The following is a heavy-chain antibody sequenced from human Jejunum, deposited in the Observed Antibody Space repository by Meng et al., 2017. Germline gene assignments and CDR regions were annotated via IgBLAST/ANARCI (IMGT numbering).Heavy chain of an antibody. Sequence: QVVGSGGDLVQAGGSLRLSCAASGFTFSSSWMYWVRQAPGKGLVWVSRIKSDGTITYADSVKGRFTMSRDNAKNTVFLQMNSLRADDTAMYYCAKSGYSTSRFDPWGQGTLVTVSS. CDR2: IKSDGTI. CDR3: AKSGYSTSRFDP. CDR1: GFTFSSSW. V-gene: IGHV3-74*03. J-gene: IGHJ5*02. D-gene: IGHD6-13*01.